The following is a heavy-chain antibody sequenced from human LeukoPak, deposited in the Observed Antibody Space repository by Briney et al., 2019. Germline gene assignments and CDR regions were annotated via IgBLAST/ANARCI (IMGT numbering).Heavy chain of an antibody. Sequence: GGSLRLSCAASGFTFSSYGMSWVRQAPGKGLEWGSSISGSGGTTYYADSVKGRFTLSRDNSENTLYLQMNSLRAEDTAVYYCAKGSRSLRFGEAGDYWGQGTLVTVSS. CDR2: ISGSGGTT. CDR1: GFTFSSYG. D-gene: IGHD3-10*01. V-gene: IGHV3-23*01. CDR3: AKGSRSLRFGEAGDY. J-gene: IGHJ4*02.